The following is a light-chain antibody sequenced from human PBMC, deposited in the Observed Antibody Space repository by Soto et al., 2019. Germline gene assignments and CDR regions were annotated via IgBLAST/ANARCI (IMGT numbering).Light chain of an antibody. Sequence: QSALAQPASVSGSPGQSITICCTGTSXDVGGYNYVSWYQLHPGKAPKLMVYEVSNRPSGVSNRFSGSKSGNTASLTISGLQAEDEADYYCSSYTSSTAYVFGTGTKVTVL. CDR1: SXDVGGYNY. V-gene: IGLV2-14*01. CDR3: SSYTSSTAYV. CDR2: EVS. J-gene: IGLJ1*01.